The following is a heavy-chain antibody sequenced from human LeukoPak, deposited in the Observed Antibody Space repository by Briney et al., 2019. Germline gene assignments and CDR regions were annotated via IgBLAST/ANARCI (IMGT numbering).Heavy chain of an antibody. CDR2: IYTSGST. CDR3: ASNPCSGGSCYVVD. Sequence: SETLSLTCTVSGGSISSYYWSWIRQPAGKGLEWIGRIYTSGSTNYNPSLKSRVTMSVDTSKNQFSLKLSSVTAADTAVYYCASNPCSGGSCYVVDWGQGTLVTVYS. V-gene: IGHV4-4*07. CDR1: GGSISSYY. J-gene: IGHJ4*02. D-gene: IGHD2-15*01.